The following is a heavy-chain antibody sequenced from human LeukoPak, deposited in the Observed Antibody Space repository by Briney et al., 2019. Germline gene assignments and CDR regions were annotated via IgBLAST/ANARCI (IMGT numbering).Heavy chain of an antibody. CDR3: ARGTCYDFWSGYRGGWFDP. Sequence: PSETLSLTCGVYGDSFSDHFWSWIRQPPGKGLEWIGEINHSGSTNYNPSLKSRVTISVDTPKNQFSLKLSSVTAADTAVYYCARGTCYDFWSGYRGGWFDPWGQGTLVTVSS. D-gene: IGHD3-3*01. CDR2: INHSGST. V-gene: IGHV4-34*01. CDR1: GDSFSDHF. J-gene: IGHJ5*02.